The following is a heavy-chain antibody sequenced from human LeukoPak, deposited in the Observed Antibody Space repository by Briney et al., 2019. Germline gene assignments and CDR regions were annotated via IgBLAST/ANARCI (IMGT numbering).Heavy chain of an antibody. J-gene: IGHJ5*02. CDR3: AKAGYDFWSGYFTAYWFDP. CDR2: ISGSGGST. Sequence: GGSLRLSCAASGFTFSSYAMSWVRQAPGKGLEWVSAISGSGGSTYYADSVKGRFTISRDNSKNTPYLQMNSLRAEGTAVYYCAKAGYDFWSGYFTAYWFDPWGQGTLVTVSS. D-gene: IGHD3-3*01. V-gene: IGHV3-23*01. CDR1: GFTFSSYA.